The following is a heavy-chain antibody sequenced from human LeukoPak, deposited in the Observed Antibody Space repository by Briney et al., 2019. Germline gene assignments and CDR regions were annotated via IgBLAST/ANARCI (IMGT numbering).Heavy chain of an antibody. D-gene: IGHD1-26*01. CDR1: GGSISSYY. CDR2: IYYSGST. Sequence: SETLSLTCNGSGGSISSYYWSWILQPPGKGLEWIGYIYYSGSTNYNPSLKSRVTISVDTSKKQFSLKLNSVTAADTAVYYCARDGVGATDFDYWGQGTLVTVSS. CDR3: ARDGVGATDFDY. J-gene: IGHJ4*02. V-gene: IGHV4-59*12.